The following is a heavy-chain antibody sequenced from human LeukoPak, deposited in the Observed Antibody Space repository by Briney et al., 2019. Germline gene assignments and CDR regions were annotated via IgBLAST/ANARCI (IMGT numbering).Heavy chain of an antibody. V-gene: IGHV1-18*01. Sequence: GASVNVSCKASGYTFTSYGISWVRQAPGQGLEWMGWISTYNDNTNYAQKYQGRATMTTDTSTSTAYMELRSLRSDVTAVYYCARDWGSIKVITDYWGQGTLVTVSS. D-gene: IGHD3-16*01. CDR1: GYTFTSYG. CDR3: ARDWGSIKVITDY. J-gene: IGHJ4*02. CDR2: ISTYNDNT.